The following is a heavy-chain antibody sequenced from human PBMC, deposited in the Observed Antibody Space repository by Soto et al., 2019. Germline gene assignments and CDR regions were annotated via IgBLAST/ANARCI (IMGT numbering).Heavy chain of an antibody. CDR1: GFTFSSYS. CDR2: ISSSSSTI. CDR3: ARDKDSGSYRYWYFDL. J-gene: IGHJ2*01. D-gene: IGHD1-26*01. V-gene: IGHV3-48*01. Sequence: EVQLVESGGGLVQPGGSLRLSCAASGFTFSSYSMNWVRQAPGKGLEWVSYISSSSSTIYYADSVKGRFTISRDNAKNSLYLQMNSLRAEDTAVYYCARDKDSGSYRYWYFDLWGRGTLVTVSS.